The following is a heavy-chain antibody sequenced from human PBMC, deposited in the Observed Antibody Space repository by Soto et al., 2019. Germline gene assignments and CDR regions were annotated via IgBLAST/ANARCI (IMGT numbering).Heavy chain of an antibody. D-gene: IGHD2-21*01. J-gene: IGHJ4*02. CDR2: IYNSGTT. V-gene: IGHV3-66*01. Sequence: VQLVESGGGLVQPGGSLRLSCAASGLTVSNNYLSWVRQAPGKGLEWVSLIYNSGTTYYADSVKGRFTISRDNSKNTLYLQMKSLRVDDTGVYRCARGLGVCWSDCGWGQGSLVPVSS. CDR1: GLTVSNNY. CDR3: ARGLGVCWSDCG.